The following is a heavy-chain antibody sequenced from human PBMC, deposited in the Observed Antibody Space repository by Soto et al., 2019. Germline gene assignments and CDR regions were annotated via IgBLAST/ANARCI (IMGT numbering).Heavy chain of an antibody. Sequence: GASVKVSCKASGYTFTGYYMHWVRQAPGQGREWMGWINPNSGGTNYAQKFQGWVTMTRDTSISTAYMELSRLRSDDTAVYYCGRGTLIVVVPSEGCMDVWGQGTTVTVSS. V-gene: IGHV1-2*04. CDR2: INPNSGGT. CDR3: GRGTLIVVVPSEGCMDV. D-gene: IGHD2-2*01. J-gene: IGHJ6*02. CDR1: GYTFTGYY.